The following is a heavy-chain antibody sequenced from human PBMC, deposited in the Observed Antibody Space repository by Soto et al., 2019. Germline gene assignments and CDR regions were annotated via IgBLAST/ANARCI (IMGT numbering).Heavy chain of an antibody. CDR1: GFTFSSYA. J-gene: IGHJ5*02. D-gene: IGHD2-15*01. V-gene: IGHV3-23*01. CDR2: ISYGGNST. Sequence: LRLSCAASGFTFSSYAMSWVRQSPGKGLEWVSSISYGGNSTYYADSVKGRFTISRDNSKNTLYLQMNSLRAEDTALYECATGPTYHRRPSCSSGNWFDTWGQGTLATVSS. CDR3: ATGPTYHRRPSCSSGNWFDT.